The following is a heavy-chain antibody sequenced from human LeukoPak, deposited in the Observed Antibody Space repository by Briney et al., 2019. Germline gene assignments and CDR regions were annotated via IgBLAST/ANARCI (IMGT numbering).Heavy chain of an antibody. Sequence: QPGGSLRLSCAASGFTFSSYWMSWVRQAPGKGLEWVANINQDGSEKYYVDSVKGRFTIARDNAKNSLYLQMNSLRAEDTAVYYCAGELGSSWYYEYYYYYYMDVWGKGTTVTISS. CDR2: INQDGSEK. D-gene: IGHD6-13*01. CDR1: GFTFSSYW. CDR3: AGELGSSWYYEYYYYYYMDV. J-gene: IGHJ6*03. V-gene: IGHV3-7*01.